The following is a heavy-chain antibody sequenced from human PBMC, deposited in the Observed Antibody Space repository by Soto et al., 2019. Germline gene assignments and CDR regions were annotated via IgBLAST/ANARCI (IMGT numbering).Heavy chain of an antibody. CDR2: ISAYNGNT. CDR3: ARDLHDDILTGYYSGWYFYL. D-gene: IGHD3-9*01. J-gene: IGHJ2*01. V-gene: IGHV1-18*01. Sequence: ASVKVSCKASGYTFTSYGISWVRQAPGQGLEWMGWISAYNGNTNYAQKLQGRVTMTTDTSTSTAYMELRSLRSDDTAVYYCARDLHDDILTGYYSGWYFYLWGRGTLVTVSS. CDR1: GYTFTSYG.